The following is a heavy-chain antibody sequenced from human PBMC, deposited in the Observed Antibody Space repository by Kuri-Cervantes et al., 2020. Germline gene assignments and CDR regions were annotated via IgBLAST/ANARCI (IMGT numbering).Heavy chain of an antibody. CDR1: GFIFSDYS. V-gene: IGHV3-48*01. CDR2: ISGSSVTI. CDR3: AREWLRLAGLDY. J-gene: IGHJ4*02. D-gene: IGHD5-12*01. Sequence: GESLKISCEGSGFIFSDYSMSWVRQAPGKGLEWVSYISGSSVTIYYIDSVKGRFTISKDNGKNSLYLQMNSLRAEDTAVYYCAREWLRLAGLDYWGQGTLVTVSS.